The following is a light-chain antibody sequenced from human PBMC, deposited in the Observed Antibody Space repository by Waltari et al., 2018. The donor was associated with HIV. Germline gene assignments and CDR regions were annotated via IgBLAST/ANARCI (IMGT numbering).Light chain of an antibody. J-gene: IGLJ3*02. CDR3: AAWDDSLSGLHWV. V-gene: IGLV1-47*01. CDR2: RNN. Sequence: QSVLTQPPSASGTPGQRVTISCSGSSSNIGSNYVYWYQQLPGTAPKLLTYRNNQRPSGVPDRFAGSKAGTSASLAISGLRSEDEADYYCAAWDDSLSGLHWVFGGGTKLTVL. CDR1: SSNIGSNY.